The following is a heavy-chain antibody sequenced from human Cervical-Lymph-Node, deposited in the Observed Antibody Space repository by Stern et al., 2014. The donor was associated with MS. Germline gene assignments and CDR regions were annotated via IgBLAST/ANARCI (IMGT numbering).Heavy chain of an antibody. CDR2: IFPGDSDA. J-gene: IGHJ6*02. CDR3: ARRKYSSSYYYYFGMDV. CDR1: GYPFSNYW. V-gene: IGHV5-51*03. D-gene: IGHD6-13*01. Sequence: VQLVQSGAEVKKPGESLRISCKGSGYPFSNYWIGWVRQMPGKGLEWIGSIFPGDSDARYSPSFQGQITISADKSSNTAFLQWNSLKASDTAMYYCARRKYSSSYYYYFGMDVWGQGTTVTVSS.